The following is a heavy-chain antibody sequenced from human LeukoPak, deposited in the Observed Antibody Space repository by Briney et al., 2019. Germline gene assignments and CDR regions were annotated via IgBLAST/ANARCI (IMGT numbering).Heavy chain of an antibody. Sequence: PSETLSLTCTVSGGSISSSSYYWGWIRQPPGKGLEWIGSIYYSGSTYYNPSLKSRVTIFVDTSKNQFSLKLSSVTAADTAVYYCARNIIPGFSQNDFWSGYYTGYFDYWGQGTLVTVSS. CDR2: IYYSGST. CDR1: GGSISSSSYY. J-gene: IGHJ4*02. V-gene: IGHV4-39*01. D-gene: IGHD3-3*01. CDR3: ARNIIPGFSQNDFWSGYYTGYFDY.